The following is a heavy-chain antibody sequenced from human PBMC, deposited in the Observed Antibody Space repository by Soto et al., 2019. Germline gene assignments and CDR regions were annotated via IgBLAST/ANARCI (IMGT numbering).Heavy chain of an antibody. CDR2: IIPIFGTA. J-gene: IGHJ6*02. V-gene: IGHV1-69*13. CDR1: GGTFSSYA. D-gene: IGHD3-22*01. CDR3: ARALYDSSGYYLGRGANYYYYYGMDV. Sequence: GASVKVSCKASGGTFSSYAISWVRQAPGQGLEWMGGIIPIFGTANYAQKFQGRVTITADESTSTAYMELSSLRSEDTAVYYCARALYDSSGYYLGRGANYYYYYGMDVWGQGTTVTVSS.